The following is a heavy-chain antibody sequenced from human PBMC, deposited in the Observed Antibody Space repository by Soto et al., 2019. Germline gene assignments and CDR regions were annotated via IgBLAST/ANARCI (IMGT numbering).Heavy chain of an antibody. CDR1: GYTFTNYY. CDR2: INPSGGGT. Sequence: ASVKVSCKASGYTFTNYYMHWVRQAPGQGLEWMGIINPSGGGTNYAQKFQGRFTISRDNAKNSIYLQMNNLRAEDTAVYYCTKTTRIPADWGPGTLVTVSS. CDR3: TKTTRIPAD. D-gene: IGHD1-7*01. J-gene: IGHJ4*02. V-gene: IGHV1-46*01.